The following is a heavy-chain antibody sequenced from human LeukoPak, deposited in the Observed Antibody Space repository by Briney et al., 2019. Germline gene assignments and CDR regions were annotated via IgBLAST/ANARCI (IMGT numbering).Heavy chain of an antibody. Sequence: PSQTLSLTCAVSGGSISSGGYSWRWIRQPPGKGLEWIGYIYHSGSTYYNPSLKSRVTISVDRSKNQFSLKLSSVTAADTAVSYCAGLGSCSGVRCYSWGDAFDIWGQGTMVTVSS. CDR2: IYHSGST. D-gene: IGHD2-15*01. J-gene: IGHJ3*02. V-gene: IGHV4-30-2*01. CDR3: AGLGSCSGVRCYSWGDAFDI. CDR1: GGSISSGGYS.